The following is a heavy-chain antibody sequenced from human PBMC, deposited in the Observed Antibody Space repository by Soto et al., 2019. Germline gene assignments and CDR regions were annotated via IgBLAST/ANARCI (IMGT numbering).Heavy chain of an antibody. Sequence: GESLKISCTGFGYTFTTFWISWVRQMPGRGLEWMGRSDPRDSYTNYSPSFQGHVTISGDKSISTVYLQWASLKASDTAMYYCARLYCSSSTCDSWFDPWGQGTLVPVSS. CDR1: GYTFTTFW. CDR3: ARLYCSSSTCDSWFDP. J-gene: IGHJ5*02. V-gene: IGHV5-10-1*01. CDR2: SDPRDSYT. D-gene: IGHD2-2*01.